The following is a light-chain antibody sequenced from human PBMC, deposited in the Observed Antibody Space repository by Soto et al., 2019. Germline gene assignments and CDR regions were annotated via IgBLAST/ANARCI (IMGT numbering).Light chain of an antibody. Sequence: EIVLTQSPATLSLSPGERATLSCRASQSLSSYLAWYQQKPGQAPRLLIYDASNRAAGIPARFSGSGSGTDFTLPISSREPEDFAVYYCQQRSDWPPVFTFGPGTKGDIK. CDR1: QSLSSY. CDR2: DAS. CDR3: QQRSDWPPVFT. J-gene: IGKJ3*01. V-gene: IGKV3-11*01.